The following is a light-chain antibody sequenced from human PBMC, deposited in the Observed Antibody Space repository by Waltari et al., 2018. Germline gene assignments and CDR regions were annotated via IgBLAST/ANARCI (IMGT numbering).Light chain of an antibody. V-gene: IGLV2-14*03. CDR1: STDVGYYKY. Sequence: QSALTQPASVSGSPGQSITIPCTRISTDVGYYKYVSWYQQRPGEAPKLIIYDVNNRPSGISDRFSGSKSGNTASLTISGLQPEDEADYYCNSCTSSSGHVIFGGGTKLTVL. CDR3: NSCTSSSGHVI. CDR2: DVN. J-gene: IGLJ2*01.